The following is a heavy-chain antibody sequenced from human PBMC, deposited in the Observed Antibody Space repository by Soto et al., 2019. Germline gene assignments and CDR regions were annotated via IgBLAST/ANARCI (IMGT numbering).Heavy chain of an antibody. CDR2: INADGTST. D-gene: IGHD2-2*01. CDR3: VKVLARGVGVPRFYFDS. CDR1: GFTFSNSW. V-gene: IGHV3-74*01. J-gene: IGHJ4*02. Sequence: GGSLRLSCAASGFTFSNSWMRWVRQVSGKGLEWVSRINADGTSTSYADSVKGRFTISRDNAKNTLYLHVNSLRAEDTAVYYCVKVLARGVGVPRFYFDSWGQGALVTVSS.